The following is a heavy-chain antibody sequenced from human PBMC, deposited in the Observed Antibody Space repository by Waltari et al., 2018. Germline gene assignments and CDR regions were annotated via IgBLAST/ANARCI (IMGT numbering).Heavy chain of an antibody. CDR3: ARDAMRDGDFDY. CDR2: IKEDGSDK. Sequence: ELQLVESGGGWVKPGGSLSLSCAASGSTFNNYWMSWVRKAPGKGLEWVANIKEDGSDKHYVESVKGRFTISRDNAKNSLYLQMNSLRAEDTAVYYCARDAMRDGDFDYWGQGALVTVSS. V-gene: IGHV3-7*01. CDR1: GSTFNNYW. D-gene: IGHD3-3*01. J-gene: IGHJ4*02.